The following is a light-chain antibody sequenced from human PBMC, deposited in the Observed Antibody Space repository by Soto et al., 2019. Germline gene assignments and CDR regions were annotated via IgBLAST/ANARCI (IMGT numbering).Light chain of an antibody. CDR1: QSVSSY. CDR2: DAS. Sequence: IVLTQSPATLSLSPGERATLSCRASQSVSSYLAWYQQKPGQAPRLLIYDASSRATGIPDRFSGSGSGTDFTLTISSLEPEDFVVYYCQQYGSSFPTFGQGTKMDIK. J-gene: IGKJ1*01. CDR3: QQYGSSFPT. V-gene: IGKV3-20*01.